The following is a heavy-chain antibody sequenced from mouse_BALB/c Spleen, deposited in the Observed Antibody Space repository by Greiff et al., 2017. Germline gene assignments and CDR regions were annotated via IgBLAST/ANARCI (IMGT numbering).Heavy chain of an antibody. CDR2: IDPANGNT. J-gene: IGHJ3*01. Sequence: VQLKQSGAELVKPGASVKLSCTASGFNIKDTYMHWVKQRPEQGLEWIGRIDPANGNTKYDPKFQGKATITADTSSNTAYLQLSSLTSEDTAVYYCARSGDNPPWFAYWGQGTLVTVSA. V-gene: IGHV14-3*02. CDR1: GFNIKDTY. CDR3: ARSGDNPPWFAY. D-gene: IGHD2-13*01.